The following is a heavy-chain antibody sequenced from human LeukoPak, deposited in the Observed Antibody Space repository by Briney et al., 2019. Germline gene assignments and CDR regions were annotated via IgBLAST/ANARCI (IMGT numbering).Heavy chain of an antibody. Sequence: PSETLSLTCTVSGGSISSGSYYWSWIRQPAGKGLEWIGSIYHSGSTYYNPSLKSRVTISVDASKNQFSLKMSSVTAADTAVYYCARGEGVRGVIVGYWGQGTLVTVSS. CDR3: ARGEGVRGVIVGY. J-gene: IGHJ4*02. CDR1: GGSISSGSYY. V-gene: IGHV4-39*07. D-gene: IGHD3-10*01. CDR2: IYHSGST.